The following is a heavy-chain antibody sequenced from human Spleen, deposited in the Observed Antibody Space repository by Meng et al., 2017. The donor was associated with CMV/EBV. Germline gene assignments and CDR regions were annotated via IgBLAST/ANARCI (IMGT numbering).Heavy chain of an antibody. Sequence: GSLRLSCAVHDGSFSVYYWSWIRQPPGKGLEWIGEINHSGTTNYNPSLKSRVTMSVDTSKNQLSLKLISLTAADTAVYYCARGGGMDVWGQGTTVTVSS. V-gene: IGHV4-34*01. CDR2: INHSGTT. CDR3: ARGGGMDV. CDR1: DGSFSVYY. J-gene: IGHJ6*02.